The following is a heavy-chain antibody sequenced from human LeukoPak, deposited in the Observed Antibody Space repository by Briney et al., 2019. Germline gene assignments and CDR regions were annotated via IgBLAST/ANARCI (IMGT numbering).Heavy chain of an antibody. V-gene: IGHV1-69*13. J-gene: IGHJ4*02. Sequence: SVKVSCKASGGTFISYAISWVRQAPGQGLEWMGGIIPIFGTANYAQKFQGRVTITADESTSTAYMELSSLRSEDTAVYYCATYQEGYSSGWYYFDYWGQGTLVTVSS. D-gene: IGHD6-19*01. CDR3: ATYQEGYSSGWYYFDY. CDR1: GGTFISYA. CDR2: IIPIFGTA.